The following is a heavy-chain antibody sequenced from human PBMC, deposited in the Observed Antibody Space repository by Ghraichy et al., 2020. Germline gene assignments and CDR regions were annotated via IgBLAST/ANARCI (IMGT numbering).Heavy chain of an antibody. Sequence: GGSLRLSCAASGFPLSNYGMHWVRQAPGKGLEWVAIISYDGSSTYYGDSVKGRFTISRDNSKNTVHLHMNSLRPEDTAVYYCAKTGLGGYWGQGTLVTVSS. CDR3: AKTGLGGY. V-gene: IGHV3-30*18. J-gene: IGHJ4*02. CDR2: ISYDGSST. CDR1: GFPLSNYG. D-gene: IGHD3-16*01.